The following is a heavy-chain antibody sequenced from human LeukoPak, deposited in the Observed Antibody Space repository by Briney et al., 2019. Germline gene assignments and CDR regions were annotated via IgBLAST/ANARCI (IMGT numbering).Heavy chain of an antibody. CDR3: ANAPGGPAAIWPTFDY. CDR1: GFTFSSYG. J-gene: IGHJ4*02. D-gene: IGHD2-2*02. V-gene: IGHV3-30*02. Sequence: GGSLRLACAAYGFTFSSYGMHWVRQAPGKGLEWVAFIRYDGSNKYYADSVNGRFTISRDNSKNTLYLQMNSLRAEDTAVYYCANAPGGPAAIWPTFDYWGQGTLVTVSP. CDR2: IRYDGSNK.